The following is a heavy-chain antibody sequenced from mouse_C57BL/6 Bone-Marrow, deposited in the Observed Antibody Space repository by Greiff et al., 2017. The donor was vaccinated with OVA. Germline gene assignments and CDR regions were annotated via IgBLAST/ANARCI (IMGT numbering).Heavy chain of an antibody. V-gene: IGHV5-9*01. Sequence: EVQLVESGGGLVKPGGSLKLSCAASGFTFSSYTMSWVRQTPEKRLEWVATISGGGGNTYYPDSVKGRFTISRDNAKNTLYLQMSSLRSEDTALYYCARHHYYGSSYDYAMDYWGQGTSVTVSS. CDR2: ISGGGGNT. J-gene: IGHJ4*01. CDR1: GFTFSSYT. D-gene: IGHD1-1*01. CDR3: ARHHYYGSSYDYAMDY.